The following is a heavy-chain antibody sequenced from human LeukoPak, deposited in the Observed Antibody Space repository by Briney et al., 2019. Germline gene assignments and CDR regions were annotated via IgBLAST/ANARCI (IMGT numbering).Heavy chain of an antibody. CDR1: GYTFTSYY. CDR3: ARGGDYGSGSTRRYFDY. J-gene: IGHJ4*02. Sequence: RGASVKVSCKASGYTFTSYYMHWVRQAPGQGLEWMGIINPSDGSTSYAQKFQGRVTMTRDTSTSTVYMELSSLRSEDTAVYYGARGGDYGSGSTRRYFDYWGQGTLVTVSS. V-gene: IGHV1-46*01. D-gene: IGHD3-10*01. CDR2: INPSDGST.